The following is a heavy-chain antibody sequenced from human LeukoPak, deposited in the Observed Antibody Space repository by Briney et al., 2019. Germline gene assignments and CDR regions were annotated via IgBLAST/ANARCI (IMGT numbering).Heavy chain of an antibody. V-gene: IGHV3-15*01. D-gene: IGHD4-17*01. J-gene: IGHJ2*01. CDR1: GFTFSNAW. CDR3: GTGTTVPYWYFDL. Sequence: PGGSLRLSCAASGFTFSNAWMNWGRQAPGKGLEWAWRIKSKTGGVTTDNTALVKGGFTLSRDNSKKTQYLQMNSLKTEDTAVYYCGTGTTVPYWYFDLWGRGTLVTVSS. CDR2: IKSKTGGVTT.